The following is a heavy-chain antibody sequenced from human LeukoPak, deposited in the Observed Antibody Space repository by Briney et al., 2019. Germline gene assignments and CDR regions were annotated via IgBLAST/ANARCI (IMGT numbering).Heavy chain of an antibody. J-gene: IGHJ5*02. V-gene: IGHV3-53*01. CDR2: IYSSGST. CDR3: ARVPYGGSSGS. CDR1: GFTVSTNY. Sequence: GGSLRLSCAASGFTVSTNYMTWVRQAPGKGLEWVSVIYSSGSTYYADSVKGRFTLSRDNSKNTLYLQMNSLRAEDTAVYYCARVPYGGSSGSWGQGTLVTVSS. D-gene: IGHD2-15*01.